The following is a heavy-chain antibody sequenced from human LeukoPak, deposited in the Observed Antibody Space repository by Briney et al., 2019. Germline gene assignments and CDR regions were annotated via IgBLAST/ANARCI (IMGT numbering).Heavy chain of an antibody. V-gene: IGHV3-33*01. J-gene: IGHJ3*02. CDR3: VRDLDQNDFWSGYWPDAFAS. Sequence: GRSLRLSCVASGFTFSTYGMHWVRQAPGKGPEWVAVIWHDGTNEYYLNSVRGRFIISRGNSRNTVYLQMNSLRAEDTAVYYCVRDLDQNDFWSGYWPDAFASWGQGTKVFVSS. CDR2: IWHDGTNE. CDR1: GFTFSTYG. D-gene: IGHD3-3*01.